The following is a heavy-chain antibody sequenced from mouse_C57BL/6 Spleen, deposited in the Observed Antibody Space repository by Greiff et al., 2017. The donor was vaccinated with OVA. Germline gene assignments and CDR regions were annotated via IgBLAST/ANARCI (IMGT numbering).Heavy chain of an antibody. CDR3: ARDYYGSSYGLYFDY. Sequence: QVQLQQSGAELVRPGTSVKVSCKASGYAFTNYLIEWVKQRPGQGLEWIGVINPGSGGTNYNEKFKGKATLTADKSSSTAYMQLSSLTSEDSAVYFGARDYYGSSYGLYFDYWGQGTTLTVSS. D-gene: IGHD1-1*01. V-gene: IGHV1-54*01. CDR2: INPGSGGT. CDR1: GYAFTNYL. J-gene: IGHJ2*01.